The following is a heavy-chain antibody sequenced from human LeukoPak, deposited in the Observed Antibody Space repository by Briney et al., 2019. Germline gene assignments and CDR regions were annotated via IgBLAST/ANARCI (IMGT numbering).Heavy chain of an antibody. CDR2: IYPGDSDT. Sequence: GESLKISCKASGYSFTSYWSGWVRHMPGKGLEWMGIIYPGDSDTRYSPSFQGQVTISADKSISTAYLQWTSLKAWDTAMYYCARLGEVVPAAIRGMDVWGQGTTVTVSS. J-gene: IGHJ6*01. CDR3: ARLGEVVPAAIRGMDV. CDR1: GYSFTSYW. D-gene: IGHD2-2*01. V-gene: IGHV5-51*01.